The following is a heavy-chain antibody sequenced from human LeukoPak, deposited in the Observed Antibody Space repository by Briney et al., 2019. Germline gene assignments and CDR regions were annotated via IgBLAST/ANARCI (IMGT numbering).Heavy chain of an antibody. CDR3: ARAPAGSGRM. CDR1: GYTFTSYD. D-gene: IGHD2-15*01. V-gene: IGHV1-8*01. J-gene: IGHJ4*02. CDR2: MNPNSGNT. Sequence: ASVKVSCKASGYTFTSYDINWVRQATGQGLEWMGWMNPNSGNTGYAQKFQGRVTMARNASISTAYMELNSLRAEDTAVYYCARAPAGSGRMWGQGTLVTVSS.